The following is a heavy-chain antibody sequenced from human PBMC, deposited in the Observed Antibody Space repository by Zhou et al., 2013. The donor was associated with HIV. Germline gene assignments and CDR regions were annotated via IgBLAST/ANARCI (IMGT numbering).Heavy chain of an antibody. CDR1: GGTFSSYD. J-gene: IGHJ3*02. CDR2: MNPRSGNT. CDR3: ARHRRYGDNSYAFDI. D-gene: IGHD2-21*01. Sequence: QVQLVQSGAEVKKPGSSVKVSCKASGGTFSSYDINWVRQATGQGLEWMGWMNPRSGNTGYAQKFQGRVTITRNTSINTAYMELSSLRSEDTGVYYCARHRRYGDNSYAFDIWGQGTMVTSLQ. V-gene: IGHV1-8*03.